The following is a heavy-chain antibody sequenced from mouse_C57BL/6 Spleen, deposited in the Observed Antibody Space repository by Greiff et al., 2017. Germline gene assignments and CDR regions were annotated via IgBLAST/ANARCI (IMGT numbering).Heavy chain of an antibody. CDR3: ARSREDDYPVDY. CDR2: IDPSDSYT. Sequence: VQLQQPGAELVKPGASVKLSCKASGYTFTSYWMQWVKQRPGQGLEWIGEIDPSDSYTNYNQKFKGKATLTVDTSSSTAYMQLSSLTSEDSAVYYCARSREDDYPVDYWGQGTTLTVSS. V-gene: IGHV1-50*01. D-gene: IGHD2-4*01. CDR1: GYTFTSYW. J-gene: IGHJ2*01.